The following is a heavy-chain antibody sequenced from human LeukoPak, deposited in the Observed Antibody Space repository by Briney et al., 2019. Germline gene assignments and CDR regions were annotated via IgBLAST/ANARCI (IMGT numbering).Heavy chain of an antibody. V-gene: IGHV4-59*01. CDR1: GGSIRSYY. J-gene: IGHJ4*02. CDR2: MYYSGST. Sequence: PSETLSLTCAVSGGSIRSYYWNWVRQPPGKGLEWIGYMYYSGSTNYNPSLKSRVTISVDTSKNQFSLKLSSVTAADTAVYYCARGQNWNDFDYWGQGTLVTVSS. CDR3: ARGQNWNDFDY. D-gene: IGHD1-1*01.